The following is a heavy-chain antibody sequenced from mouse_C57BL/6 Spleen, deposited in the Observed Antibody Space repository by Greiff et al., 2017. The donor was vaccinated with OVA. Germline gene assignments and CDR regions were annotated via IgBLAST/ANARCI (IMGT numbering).Heavy chain of an antibody. V-gene: IGHV5-16*01. J-gene: IGHJ1*03. CDR2: INYDGSST. D-gene: IGHD1-1*01. CDR3: ARVDTTVVAPGYFDV. Sequence: EVKLVESEGGLVQPGSSMKLSCTASGFTFSDYYMAWVRQVPEKGLEWVANINYDGSSTYYLDSLKSRFIISRDNAKNILYLQMSSLKSEDTATYYCARVDTTVVAPGYFDVWGTGTTVTVSS. CDR1: GFTFSDYY.